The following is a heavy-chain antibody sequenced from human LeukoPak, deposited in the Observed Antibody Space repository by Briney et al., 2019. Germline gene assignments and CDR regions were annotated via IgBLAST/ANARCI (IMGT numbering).Heavy chain of an antibody. CDR2: ISYDGSNK. V-gene: IGHV3-30-3*01. CDR1: GLTFSSYA. D-gene: IGHD5-12*01. J-gene: IGHJ4*02. Sequence: GGSLRLSCAASGLTFSSYAMHWVRQAPGKGLEWVAVISYDGSNKYYADSVKGRFTISRDNSKNTLYLQMNSLRAEDTAVYYCAKETSGYDLEGAFDYWGQGTLVTVSS. CDR3: AKETSGYDLEGAFDY.